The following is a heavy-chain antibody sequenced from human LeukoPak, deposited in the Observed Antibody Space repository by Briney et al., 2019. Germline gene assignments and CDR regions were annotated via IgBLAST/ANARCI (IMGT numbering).Heavy chain of an antibody. J-gene: IGHJ4*02. Sequence: PGGSLRLSCAASGFAFSTYYIHWVRQPPGKGLEWVAVISYDGRNMYYGDSVKGRFTISRDNSKNTLYLQMNSLRPEDTAVYYCAKSLSSGWSPYYFGDWGQGTLVAVSS. CDR1: GFAFSTYY. CDR3: AKSLSSGWSPYYFGD. D-gene: IGHD6-19*01. CDR2: ISYDGRNM. V-gene: IGHV3-30*18.